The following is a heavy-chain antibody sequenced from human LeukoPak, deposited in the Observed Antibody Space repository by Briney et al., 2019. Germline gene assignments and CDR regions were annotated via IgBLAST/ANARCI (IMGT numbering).Heavy chain of an antibody. CDR1: GVSISSYY. J-gene: IGHJ5*02. CDR3: AREGFVYGDYGYNWFDP. V-gene: IGHV4-59*01. D-gene: IGHD4-17*01. Sequence: SETLTLTCTVSGVSISSYYWSWIRQPPGKGLEWIGYIYYSGSTNYNPSLKSRVTISVDTSKNQFSLKLSSVTAADTAVYYCAREGFVYGDYGYNWFDPWGQGTLVTVSS. CDR2: IYYSGST.